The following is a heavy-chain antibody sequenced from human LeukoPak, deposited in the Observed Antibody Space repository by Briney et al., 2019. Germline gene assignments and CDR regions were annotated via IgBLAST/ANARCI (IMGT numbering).Heavy chain of an antibody. CDR2: TRSIRNEK. D-gene: IGHD6-19*01. CDR3: AKVSSSGWYAPFDY. V-gene: IGHV3-30*02. J-gene: IGHJ4*02. Sequence: GGSLRLSCVASGFTFRNYAMHWVRQAPGKGLEWMALTRSIRNEKYYVDAVQGRFTISRDNSRNTLFLQMNSLRDEDTAVYYCAKVSSSGWYAPFDYCGQGTLVTVSS. CDR1: GFTFRNYA.